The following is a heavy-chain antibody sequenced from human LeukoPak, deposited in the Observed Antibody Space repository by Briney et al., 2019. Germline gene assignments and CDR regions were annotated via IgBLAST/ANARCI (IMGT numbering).Heavy chain of an antibody. V-gene: IGHV4-39*01. CDR3: ASSSGYYYAFDY. J-gene: IGHJ4*02. CDR1: GFTFSSYA. CDR2: IYYSGST. D-gene: IGHD3-22*01. Sequence: PGGSLRLSCAASGFTFSSYAMSWVRQAPGKGLEWIGSIYYSGSTYYNPSLKSRVTISVDTSKNQFSLKLSSVTAADTAVYYCASSSGYYYAFDYWGQGTLVTVSS.